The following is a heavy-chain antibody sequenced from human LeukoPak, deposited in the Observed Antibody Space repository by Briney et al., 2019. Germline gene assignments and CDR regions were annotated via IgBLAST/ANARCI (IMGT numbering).Heavy chain of an antibody. CDR2: ISAYNGNT. CDR3: ARDDIVVVPAAHYYYYMDV. CDR1: GYTFTSYG. J-gene: IGHJ6*03. Sequence: ASVKVSCKASGYTFTSYGISWVRQAPGQGLEWMGWISAYNGNTNYAQKLQGRVTMTTDTSTSTAYMELRSLRSDDTAAYYCARDDIVVVPAAHYYYYMDVWGKGTTVTVSS. V-gene: IGHV1-18*01. D-gene: IGHD2-2*01.